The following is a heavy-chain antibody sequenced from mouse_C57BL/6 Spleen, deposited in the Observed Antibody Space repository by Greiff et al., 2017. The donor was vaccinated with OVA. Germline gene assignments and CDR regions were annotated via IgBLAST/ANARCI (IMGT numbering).Heavy chain of an antibody. CDR2: INPGSGGT. CDR1: GYAFTNYL. V-gene: IGHV1-54*01. CDR3: ARGGYYGSSYVYFCG. D-gene: IGHD1-1*01. J-gene: IGHJ1*03. Sequence: QVQLKQSGAELVRPGTSVKVSCKASGYAFTNYLIEWVKQRPGQGLEWIGVINPGSGGTTYTEKFKGKATLTADKSSSTAYMQLSSLTSEDSAVYCCARGGYYGSSYVYFCGWGTGTTVTVSS.